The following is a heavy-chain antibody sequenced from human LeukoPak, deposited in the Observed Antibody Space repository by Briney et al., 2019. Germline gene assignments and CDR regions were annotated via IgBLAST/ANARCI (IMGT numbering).Heavy chain of an antibody. CDR1: GFTFSSYA. CDR2: IWYDGSNK. D-gene: IGHD3-22*01. CDR3: AKDISGYYSSDY. V-gene: IGHV3-30*04. Sequence: PGRSLRLPCGASGFTFSSYAMHWVRQAPGKGLEWVAVIWYDGSNKYYADSVKGRFTISRDNSKNTLYLQMNSLRAEDTALYYCAKDISGYYSSDYWGQGNLVTVSS. J-gene: IGHJ4*02.